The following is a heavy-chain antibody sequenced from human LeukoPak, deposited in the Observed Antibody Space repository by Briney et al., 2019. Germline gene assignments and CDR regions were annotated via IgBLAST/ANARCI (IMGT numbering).Heavy chain of an antibody. CDR3: ARDQCTSTSCYGYNWFDP. Sequence: GGSLRLSCAASGFTFSSYWIHWVRQAPGKGLVWVSRINTDGSSTSYADSVKGRFTVSRDNAKNTLYLQMNSLRAEDTAVYYCARDQCTSTSCYGYNWFDPWGQGTLVTVSS. V-gene: IGHV3-74*01. CDR1: GFTFSSYW. J-gene: IGHJ5*02. CDR2: INTDGSST. D-gene: IGHD2-2*01.